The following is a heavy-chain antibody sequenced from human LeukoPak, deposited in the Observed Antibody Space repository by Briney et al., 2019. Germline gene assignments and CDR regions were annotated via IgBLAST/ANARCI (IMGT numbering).Heavy chain of an antibody. CDR2: ITSKTDGGTA. V-gene: IGHV3-15*01. CDR3: TTELFGGPNN. Sequence: GGSLRLSCAASGFTFSNAWMSWVRQIPGKGLEWVGRITSKTDGGTAYYAAPVKGRFTISRDDSKNTLYLQMISLKTEETAVYYCTTELFGGPNNWGRGTLVTVSS. D-gene: IGHD3-10*02. J-gene: IGHJ4*02. CDR1: GFTFSNAW.